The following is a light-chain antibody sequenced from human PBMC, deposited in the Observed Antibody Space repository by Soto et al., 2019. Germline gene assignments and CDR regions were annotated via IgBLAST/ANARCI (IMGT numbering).Light chain of an antibody. J-gene: IGLJ2*01. CDR3: SSFPGSNNFE. V-gene: IGLV2-8*01. CDR2: EVS. CDR1: SSDIGSHNY. Sequence: QSALTQSPSASGSPGQSVTISCTGTSSDIGSHNYVSWYQQHPGKAPKLMIYEVSKRPSGVPDRFSGSKSGNTASLTVSGLQAEDEADYYCSSFPGSNNFEFGGGTKLTVL.